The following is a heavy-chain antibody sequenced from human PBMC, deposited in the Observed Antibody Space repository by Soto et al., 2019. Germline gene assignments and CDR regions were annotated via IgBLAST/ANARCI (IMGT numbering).Heavy chain of an antibody. J-gene: IGHJ4*02. CDR3: AKGLGELSPESFDY. Sequence: QVQLVESGGGVVQPGRSLRLSCAASGFTFSYYAMRWVRQAPGKGLEWVAVISYAGSDKYYADSVKGRFTISRDNSKNTLNLHMNSLGADDTAVYYCAKGLGELSPESFDYWGQGTLITVSS. CDR2: ISYAGSDK. D-gene: IGHD3-16*02. V-gene: IGHV3-30*18. CDR1: GFTFSYYA.